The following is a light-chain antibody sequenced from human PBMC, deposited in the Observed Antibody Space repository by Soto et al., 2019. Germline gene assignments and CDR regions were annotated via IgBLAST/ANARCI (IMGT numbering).Light chain of an antibody. V-gene: IGLV2-14*01. CDR2: EVS. Sequence: QSPLTQPAAVSGSPGQSISISCTGTSSDVGGYNYVSWYKQHPGKAPKLMIYEVSNRPSGVSFRFSRSQSGNTASLTISGLQDDDKADYYCSTYTSTSAYVFGTETKVTVL. J-gene: IGLJ1*01. CDR1: SSDVGGYNY. CDR3: STYTSTSAYV.